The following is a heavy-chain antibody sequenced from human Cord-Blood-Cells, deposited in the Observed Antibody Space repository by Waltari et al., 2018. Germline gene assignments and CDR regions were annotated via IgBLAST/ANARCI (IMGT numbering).Heavy chain of an antibody. J-gene: IGHJ3*02. CDR1: GSTFWLYL. D-gene: IGHD3-16*01. Sequence: EVQLVESGGGLVKPGGYLSPSCAASGSTFWLYLLNAVRQAPGKGLEWVSSISSSSSYIYYADSVKGRFTISRDNAKNSLYLQMNSLRAEDTAVYYCARDQFEGAFDIWGQGTMVTVSS. CDR2: ISSSSSYI. V-gene: IGHV3-21*01. CDR3: ARDQFEGAFDI.